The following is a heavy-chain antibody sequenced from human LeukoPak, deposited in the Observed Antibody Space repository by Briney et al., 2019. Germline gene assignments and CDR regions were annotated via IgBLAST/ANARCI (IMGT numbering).Heavy chain of an antibody. J-gene: IGHJ4*02. CDR3: AKEGRAWSSNREGVDY. CDR2: IKQDGSEK. CDR1: GFTFSSYR. V-gene: IGHV3-7*03. D-gene: IGHD1-14*01. Sequence: AGGTLRLSCAASGFTFSSYRMNWVRQAPGKGLEWVANIKQDGSEKFYVDSVKGRFTISRDNSKNSLYLQMNSLRAEDTAVYYCAKEGRAWSSNREGVDYWGQGTLVTVSS.